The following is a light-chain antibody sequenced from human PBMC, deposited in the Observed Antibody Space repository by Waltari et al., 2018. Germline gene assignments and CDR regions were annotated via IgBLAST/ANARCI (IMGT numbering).Light chain of an antibody. CDR3: QHLVRYPLS. V-gene: IGKV1-9*01. J-gene: IGKJ4*01. Sequence: LLTQSPVPLSASVGDTVTLTCRASEDVRSYLAWVQQKPGRAPNLLIFGVSTLQSGVPSRFSGAGEGTDFTLTISGLQPEDSATYYCQHLVRYPLSFGGGTKVEIQ. CDR2: GVS. CDR1: EDVRSY.